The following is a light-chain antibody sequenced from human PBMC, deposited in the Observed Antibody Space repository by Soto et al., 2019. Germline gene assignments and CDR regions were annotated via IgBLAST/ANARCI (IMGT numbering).Light chain of an antibody. J-gene: IGKJ2*01. CDR2: WAS. Sequence: DIVMTQSPDSLAVSLGERATINCKSSQSVLYSSNNKNYLAWYQQKSRQPPKLLIYWASTRESGVPDRVSGSGAGTDFTLTISSLQGGGVAVYYCQQYYSTPTFGQGTKLEIK. CDR3: QQYYSTPT. CDR1: QSVLYSSNNKNY. V-gene: IGKV4-1*01.